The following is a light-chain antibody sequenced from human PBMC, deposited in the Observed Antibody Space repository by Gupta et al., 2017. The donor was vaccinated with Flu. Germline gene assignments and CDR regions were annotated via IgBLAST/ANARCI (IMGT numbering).Light chain of an antibody. CDR2: LGS. J-gene: IGKJ3*01. CDR3: MQALQTPLFT. CDR1: QSLLHSNGDNY. Sequence: TPGEPASISCRSSQSLLHSNGDNYVDWYLQKPGQSPQLLIYLGSNRASGVPDRFSGSGSGTDFTLKISRVEAEDVGVYYCMQALQTPLFTFGPGTKVDIK. V-gene: IGKV2-28*01.